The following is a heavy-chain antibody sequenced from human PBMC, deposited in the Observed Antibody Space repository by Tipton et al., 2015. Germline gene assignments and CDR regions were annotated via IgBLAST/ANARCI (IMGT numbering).Heavy chain of an antibody. Sequence: LRLSCSASSDSISKYYWSWIRQPPGKELEWIGYIQYSGSTNYNPSLKSRVTISVDTSKTQFSLKMSSVTASDTAAYYCARARGRHGGLVDSWGQGILVTVSS. J-gene: IGHJ4*02. CDR2: IQYSGST. CDR1: SDSISKYY. D-gene: IGHD4-23*01. V-gene: IGHV4-59*01. CDR3: ARARGRHGGLVDS.